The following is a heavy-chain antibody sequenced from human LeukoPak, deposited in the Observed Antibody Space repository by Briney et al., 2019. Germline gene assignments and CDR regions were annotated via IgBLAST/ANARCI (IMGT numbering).Heavy chain of an antibody. D-gene: IGHD6-6*01. V-gene: IGHV4-39*01. CDR1: GASISISSYY. CDR3: ARRSIGLYYFDY. Sequence: SETLSLTCTVSGASISISSYYWGWIRQPPGKGLEWIGNIYYSGNTYYNASLKSRVTISVDTSKNQFSLKVSSVTAADTAFYYCARRSIGLYYFDYWGQGILVAVSS. CDR2: IYYSGNT. J-gene: IGHJ4*02.